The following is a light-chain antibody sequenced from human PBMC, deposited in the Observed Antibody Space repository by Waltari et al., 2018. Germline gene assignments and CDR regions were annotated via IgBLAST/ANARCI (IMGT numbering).Light chain of an antibody. Sequence: DIQMTQSPSTLSASVGDRVTLTCRASQSISSWLAWYQQKPGKAPKLLTYDASSLESGVPSRFSCSGSGTEFTLTISSLQPDDSATYWCQTYNNYGTFGQGTKVEI. CDR1: QSISSW. V-gene: IGKV1-5*01. J-gene: IGKJ1*01. CDR2: DAS. CDR3: QTYNNYGT.